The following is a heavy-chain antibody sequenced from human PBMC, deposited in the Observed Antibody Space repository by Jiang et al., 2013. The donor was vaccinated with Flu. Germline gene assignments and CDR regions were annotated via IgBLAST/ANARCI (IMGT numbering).Heavy chain of an antibody. CDR3: ARGPTMVTTIDY. J-gene: IGHJ4*02. Sequence: KGLEWVANIKEDGSDKFYVDSVKGRFTISRDNTKNSLYLQMNNLRVEDTAVYYCARGPTMVTTIDYWGQGTLVTVSS. CDR2: IKEDGSDK. D-gene: IGHD4-17*01. V-gene: IGHV3-7*03.